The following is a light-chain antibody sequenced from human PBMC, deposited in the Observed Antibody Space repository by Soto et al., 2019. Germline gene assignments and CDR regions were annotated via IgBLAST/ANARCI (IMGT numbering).Light chain of an antibody. J-gene: IGKJ1*01. CDR3: QLYGSSPPRT. CDR2: GAS. Sequence: EIVLTQSPGTLSLSPGERATLSCRASQSVNSTYLGWYQQKPGQAPRLLIYGASSRATGIPDRFSGSGSGTDFTLTIARLEPEDFAVYYCQLYGSSPPRTFGQGTKVEIK. CDR1: QSVNSTY. V-gene: IGKV3-20*01.